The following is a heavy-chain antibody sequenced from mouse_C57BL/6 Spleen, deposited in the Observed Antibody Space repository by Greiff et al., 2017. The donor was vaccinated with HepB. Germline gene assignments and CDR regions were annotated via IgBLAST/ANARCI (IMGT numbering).Heavy chain of an antibody. CDR3: ARCGNYEDY. CDR2: INPYNGGT. D-gene: IGHD2-1*01. Sequence: EVQLQQSGPVLVKPGASVKMSCKASGYTFTDYYMNWVKQSHGKSLEWIGVINPYNGGTSYNQKFKGKATLTVDKSSSTAYMELHSLTSEDSAVYYCARCGNYEDYWGQGTTLTVSS. V-gene: IGHV1-19*01. CDR1: GYTFTDYY. J-gene: IGHJ2*01.